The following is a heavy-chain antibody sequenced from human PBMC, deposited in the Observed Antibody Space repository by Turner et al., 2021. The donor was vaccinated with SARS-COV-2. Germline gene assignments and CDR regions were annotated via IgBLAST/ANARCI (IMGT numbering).Heavy chain of an antibody. CDR2: ISSSGKNV. J-gene: IGHJ3*02. CDR3: AKVRVDVSKRSDAFDI. V-gene: IGHV3-21*01. Sequence: EVQVVESGGGLVKPGGSLRLSCAASGFAFNIYSMNWVRQAPGKGLEWFSAISSSGKNVYYADSVKGRFTISRDNAKSSLYLQMNSLRVEDTALYYCAKVRVDVSKRSDAFDIWGQGTMVTVSS. CDR1: GFAFNIYS. D-gene: IGHD5-12*01.